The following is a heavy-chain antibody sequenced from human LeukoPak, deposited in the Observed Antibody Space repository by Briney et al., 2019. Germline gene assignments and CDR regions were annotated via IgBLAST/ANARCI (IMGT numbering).Heavy chain of an antibody. J-gene: IGHJ4*02. CDR1: GGSISSYY. CDR2: IYYSGRT. CDR3: ARHNDFGDYAIEY. D-gene: IGHD4-17*01. Sequence: SGTLSLTCTVSGGSISSYYWSWIRQPPGKGLEWIGYIYYSGRTNNNPSLKSRVTVSVDTSKNRFSLRLTSVTAADTAVYYCARHNDFGDYAIEYWGLGTLVTVSS. V-gene: IGHV4-59*08.